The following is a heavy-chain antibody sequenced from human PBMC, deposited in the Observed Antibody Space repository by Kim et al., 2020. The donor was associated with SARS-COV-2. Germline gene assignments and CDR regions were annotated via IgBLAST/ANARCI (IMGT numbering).Heavy chain of an antibody. CDR3: ARGGRDGYNPFDP. CDR2: IYSGGST. CDR1: GFTVSSNY. V-gene: IGHV3-53*01. J-gene: IGHJ5*02. Sequence: GGSLRLSCAASGFTVSSNYMTWVRQAPGRGLEWVSIIYSGGSTSYADSVKGRFTISRDNSKNTVFLQMNSLRAEDTAVYYCARGGRDGYNPFDPWGQGTLVTVSS. D-gene: IGHD5-12*01.